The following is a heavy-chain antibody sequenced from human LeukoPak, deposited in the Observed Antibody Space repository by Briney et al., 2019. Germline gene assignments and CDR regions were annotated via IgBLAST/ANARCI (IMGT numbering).Heavy chain of an antibody. Sequence: GGSLRLSCAASGFTFSSYWVHWVRQAPGKGLVWVSRINSDGSSTTYADSVKGRFTISRDNAKNTLYLQMNSLRAEDTAVYYCAREGYYDSSGSDYWGQGTLVTVSS. V-gene: IGHV3-74*01. J-gene: IGHJ4*02. CDR2: INSDGSST. D-gene: IGHD3-22*01. CDR1: GFTFSSYW. CDR3: AREGYYDSSGSDY.